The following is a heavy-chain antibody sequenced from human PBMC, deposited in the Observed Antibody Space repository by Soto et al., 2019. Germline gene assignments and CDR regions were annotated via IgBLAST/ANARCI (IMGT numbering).Heavy chain of an antibody. V-gene: IGHV1-18*01. J-gene: IGHJ6*02. Sequence: ASVKVSCKASGYTFTSYGISWGRQAPGQGLEWMGWISAYNGNTNYAQKLQGRVTMTTDTSTSTAYMELRSLRSDDTAVYYCARGAMVRGVIYGRVSPEDYYYYGMDVWG. CDR1: GYTFTSYG. CDR3: ARGAMVRGVIYGRVSPEDYYYYGMDV. CDR2: ISAYNGNT. D-gene: IGHD3-10*01.